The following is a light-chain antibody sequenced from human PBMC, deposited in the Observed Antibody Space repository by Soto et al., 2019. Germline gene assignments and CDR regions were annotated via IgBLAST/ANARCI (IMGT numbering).Light chain of an antibody. J-gene: IGLJ1*01. CDR2: QVT. Sequence: QSALTQPASVSGSPGQSITISCTGTSSDIGGYYYVSWYQHHPGKAPKLIIYQVTNRPSGVSHRFSGSKSGNTASLNISGLHAAEEADYYCTSYSTSSTFYVFGTGTKGTVL. V-gene: IGLV2-14*01. CDR3: TSYSTSSTFYV. CDR1: SSDIGGYYY.